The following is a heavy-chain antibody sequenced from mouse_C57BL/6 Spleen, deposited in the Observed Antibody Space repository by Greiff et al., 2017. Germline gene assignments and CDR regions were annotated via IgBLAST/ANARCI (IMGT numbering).Heavy chain of an antibody. CDR3: ARSPYDYDATWFAY. CDR2: IYPRDGST. J-gene: IGHJ3*01. D-gene: IGHD2-4*01. CDR1: GYTFTSYD. V-gene: IGHV1-85*01. Sequence: QVQLQQSGPELVKPGASVKLSCKASGYTFTSYDINWVKQRPGQGLEWIGWIYPRDGSTKYNEKFKGKATLTVDTSSSTAYMELHSLTSEDSAVYFCARSPYDYDATWFAYWGQGTLVTVSA.